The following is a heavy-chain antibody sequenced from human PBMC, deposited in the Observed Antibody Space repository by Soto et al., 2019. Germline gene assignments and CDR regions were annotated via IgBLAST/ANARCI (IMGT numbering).Heavy chain of an antibody. Sequence: ASVKVSCKSCGYTVTSYGISLVRQAPGQGVEWMGRMSPYNGKANYPHKLHVRVTVTTDTSTSTAYMDLRSLRSYDTAVYYCARGWELHSTYYFDYWGQGTLVTVSS. CDR1: GYTVTSYG. V-gene: IGHV1-18*01. J-gene: IGHJ4*02. D-gene: IGHD1-26*01. CDR2: MSPYNGKA. CDR3: ARGWELHSTYYFDY.